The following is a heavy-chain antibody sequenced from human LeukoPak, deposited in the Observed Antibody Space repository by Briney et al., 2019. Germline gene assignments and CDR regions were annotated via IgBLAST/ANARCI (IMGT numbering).Heavy chain of an antibody. J-gene: IGHJ6*02. CDR3: ARDAREDGMDV. Sequence: QPGGSLRLSCAASGFTFSSYEMSWVRQAPGKGLEWVSYISSSGSTIYYADSVKGRFTISRDNAKNSLYLQMNSLRAEDTAVYYCARDAREDGMDVWGQGTTVTVSS. CDR1: GFTFSSYE. CDR2: ISSSGSTI. V-gene: IGHV3-48*03.